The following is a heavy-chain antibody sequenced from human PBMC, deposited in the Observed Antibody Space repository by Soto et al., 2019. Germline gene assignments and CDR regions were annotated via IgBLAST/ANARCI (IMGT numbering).Heavy chain of an antibody. D-gene: IGHD2-15*01. CDR3: ARSEEDSDYYYYGMDV. Sequence: SQTLSLTCVGSGDTVSSNSVAWNWVRQSPSRGLEWLGRTYYRSRWYSDYAVSVRSRIDINADTSKNQGSLQLNSVTPEDTAVYYCARSEEDSDYYYYGMDVWGQGTTVTVSS. V-gene: IGHV6-1*01. J-gene: IGHJ6*02. CDR2: TYYRSRWYS. CDR1: GDTVSSNSVA.